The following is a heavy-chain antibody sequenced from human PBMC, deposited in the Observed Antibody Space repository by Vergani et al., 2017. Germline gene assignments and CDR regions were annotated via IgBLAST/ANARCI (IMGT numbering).Heavy chain of an antibody. Sequence: QVQLQESGPGLVEPSGTLSLTCAVSGGSISSNNWWSWVRQPPGKGLEWIGEIYHSGSTNDNPSLKSRVTISVDKSKNQFSLKLSSVTAADTAVYYCARDMMTRPGDALDIWGQGTRVTVSS. V-gene: IGHV4-4*02. CDR1: GGSISSNNW. D-gene: IGHD3-16*01. CDR3: ARDMMTRPGDALDI. CDR2: IYHSGST. J-gene: IGHJ3*02.